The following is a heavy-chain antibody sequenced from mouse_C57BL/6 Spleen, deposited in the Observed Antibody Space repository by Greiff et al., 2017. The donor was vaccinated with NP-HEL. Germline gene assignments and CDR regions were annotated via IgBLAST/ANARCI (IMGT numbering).Heavy chain of an antibody. D-gene: IGHD2-5*01. V-gene: IGHV14-1*01. CDR3: TTNYSNYEGFYYYAMDY. CDR1: GFNIKDYY. Sequence: VQLQQSGAELVRPGASVKLSCTASGFNIKDYYMHWVKQRPEQGLEWIGRIDPEDGDTEYAPKFQGKATMTADTASTTAYLQLSSLTSEDTAVYYCTTNYSNYEGFYYYAMDYWGQGTSVTVSS. CDR2: IDPEDGDT. J-gene: IGHJ4*01.